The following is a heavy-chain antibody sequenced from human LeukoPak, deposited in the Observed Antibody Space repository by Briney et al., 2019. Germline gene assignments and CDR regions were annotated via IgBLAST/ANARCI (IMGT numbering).Heavy chain of an antibody. J-gene: IGHJ2*01. CDR2: ISWNSGSI. V-gene: IGHV3-9*01. CDR3: AKGDYGSNVRHWYFDL. CDR1: GFAFDDYV. Sequence: GGSLRLSCAASGFAFDDYVMHWVRQAPGKGLEWASGISWNSGSIGYADSVEGRFTISRDNAKNSLYLQMNSLRAEDTALYYCAKGDYGSNVRHWYFDLWGRGTLVTVSS. D-gene: IGHD4-23*01.